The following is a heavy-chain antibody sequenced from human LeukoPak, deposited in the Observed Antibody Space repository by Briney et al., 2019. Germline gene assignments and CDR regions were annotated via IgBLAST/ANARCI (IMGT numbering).Heavy chain of an antibody. CDR2: MYEDGSIR. CDR1: GFTFSRLL. Sequence: GGSLRLSCVASGFTFSRLLMSWVRQALGKGLEWVANMYEDGSIRNHVDSVKGRFTISRDNAKNSLYLQMNSLRAEDTAVCYWAGENGYNRFDPWVQG. J-gene: IGHJ5*01. CDR3: AGENGYNRFDP. V-gene: IGHV3-7*04. D-gene: IGHD5-24*01.